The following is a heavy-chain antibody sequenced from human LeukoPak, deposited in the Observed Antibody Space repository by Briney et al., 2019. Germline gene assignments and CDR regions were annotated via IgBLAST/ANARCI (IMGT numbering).Heavy chain of an antibody. CDR2: INPNSGGT. Sequence: ASVKVSCKASGYTFTGYYMHWVRQAPGQGLEWMGWINPNSGGTNYAQKFQGRVTMTRDTSISTAYMELSRLRSDDTAVYYCARENTMVRGVDYFDYWGQGTLVTVSS. D-gene: IGHD3-10*01. J-gene: IGHJ4*02. CDR1: GYTFTGYY. V-gene: IGHV1-2*02. CDR3: ARENTMVRGVDYFDY.